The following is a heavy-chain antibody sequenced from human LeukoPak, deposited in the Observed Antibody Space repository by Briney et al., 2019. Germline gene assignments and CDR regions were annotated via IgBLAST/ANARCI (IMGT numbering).Heavy chain of an antibody. J-gene: IGHJ4*02. CDR3: ARDFLRRLSGSGY. Sequence: GGSLRLSCAASGFTFSSYWMSWVRQAPGKGLEWVANIKQDGSEKYYVDSVKGRFTISRDNAKNSLYLQMNSLRAEDTAVYYCARDFLRRLSGSGYWGQGTLVTVSS. D-gene: IGHD6-19*01. CDR1: GFTFSSYW. V-gene: IGHV3-7*01. CDR2: IKQDGSEK.